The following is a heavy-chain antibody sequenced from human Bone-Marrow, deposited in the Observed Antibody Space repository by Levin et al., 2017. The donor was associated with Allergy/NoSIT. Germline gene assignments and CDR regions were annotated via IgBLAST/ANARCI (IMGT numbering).Heavy chain of an antibody. D-gene: IGHD2-2*01. CDR3: AKADPGAIIDYYAVDV. J-gene: IGHJ6*02. CDR2: ISASGGST. CDR1: GFTFSNYD. V-gene: IGHV3-23*01. Sequence: PGGSLRLSCAASGFTFSNYDMSWVRQAPGKGPEWVSGISASGGSTFYADSVKGRFTISRDNSKHTLYLQMNSLRAEDTTIYYCAKADPGAIIDYYAVDVWGQGTTVTASS.